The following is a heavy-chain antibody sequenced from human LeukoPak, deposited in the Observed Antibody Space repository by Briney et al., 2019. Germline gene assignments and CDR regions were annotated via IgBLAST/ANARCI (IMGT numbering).Heavy chain of an antibody. D-gene: IGHD3-9*01. J-gene: IGHJ3*02. CDR3: AKDSVRYFDWLGAFDI. CDR1: GFTFDDYA. V-gene: IGHV3-9*01. Sequence: GRSLRLSCAASGFTFDDYAMHWVRQAPGKGLEWVSGISWNSGSIGYADSVKGRFTISRDNAKNSLYLQMNSLRAEDTALYYCAKDSVRYFDWLGAFDIWGQGTMVTVSS. CDR2: ISWNSGSI.